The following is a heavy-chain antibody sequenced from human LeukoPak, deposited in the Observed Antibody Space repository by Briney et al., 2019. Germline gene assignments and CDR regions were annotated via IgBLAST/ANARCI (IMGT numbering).Heavy chain of an antibody. D-gene: IGHD2-2*01. CDR2: IFYSGST. CDR1: GGSISSYY. J-gene: IGHJ6*02. Sequence: PSETLSLTCTVSGGSISSYYWSWIRQPPGKGLEWIGYIFYSGSTNYNPSLKSRVTMSVDTSKNQFSLKLSSVTAADTAVYYCARLHQHGMDVWGQGTTVTVSS. V-gene: IGHV4-59*12. CDR3: ARLHQHGMDV.